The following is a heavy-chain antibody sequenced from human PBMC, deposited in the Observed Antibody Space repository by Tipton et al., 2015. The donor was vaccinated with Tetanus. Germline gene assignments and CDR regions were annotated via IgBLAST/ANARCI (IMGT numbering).Heavy chain of an antibody. V-gene: IGHV4-39*07. J-gene: IGHJ4*02. CDR3: ARIRQVGKPGPFFDY. CDR1: GVSISSNSYY. Sequence: GLVKPSETLSLTCTVSGVSISSNSYYWGWIRQPPGKGLEWIGTVFHSGTTYYNPSLKSRVTISVDTSKNQFSLKLSSVTAADTAVYYCARIRQVGKPGPFFDYWGQGTLVTVSS. CDR2: VFHSGTT. D-gene: IGHD7-27*01.